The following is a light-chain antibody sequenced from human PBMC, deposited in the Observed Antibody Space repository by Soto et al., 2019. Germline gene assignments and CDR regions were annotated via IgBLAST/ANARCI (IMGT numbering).Light chain of an antibody. V-gene: IGKV3-20*01. Sequence: DIELTQSPGTLSLSPGERATLSCRASQSVSSSHLAWYQQQPGQAHRLLIYGASSRATGIPDRFSGSGSGTDFTLTISRLEPEDFVVYYCQQYGSSPPLTFGGGTKVEIK. CDR3: QQYGSSPPLT. J-gene: IGKJ4*01. CDR1: QSVSSSH. CDR2: GAS.